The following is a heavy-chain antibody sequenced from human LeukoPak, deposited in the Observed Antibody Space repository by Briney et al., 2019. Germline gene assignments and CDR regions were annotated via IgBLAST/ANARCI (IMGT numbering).Heavy chain of an antibody. Sequence: SETLSLTCAVSGGSISSGGYSWSWIRQPPGKGLEWIGYIYHSGSTYYNPSLKSRVTISVDRSKNQFSLKLSSVTAADTAVYYCARQDYDILSGAGFDYWGRGTLVTVSS. D-gene: IGHD3-9*01. CDR3: ARQDYDILSGAGFDY. J-gene: IGHJ4*02. V-gene: IGHV4-30-2*01. CDR2: IYHSGST. CDR1: GGSISSGGYS.